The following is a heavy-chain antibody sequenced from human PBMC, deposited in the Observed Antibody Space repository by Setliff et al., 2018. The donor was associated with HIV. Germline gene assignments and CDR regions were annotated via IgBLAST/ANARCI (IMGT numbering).Heavy chain of an antibody. V-gene: IGHV3-72*01. CDR3: TRNQGSSFGHGFDY. CDR1: GFTFSDHY. J-gene: IGHJ4*02. Sequence: GGSLRLSCAASGFTFSDHYMDWVRQAPGKGLEWVGRSTNKDNSYTTTYAASVKGRFTISRDDSKNSLYLQMNSLKTEDTAVYYCTRNQGSSFGHGFDYWGRGTLVTVSS. D-gene: IGHD3-3*01. CDR2: STNKDNSYTT.